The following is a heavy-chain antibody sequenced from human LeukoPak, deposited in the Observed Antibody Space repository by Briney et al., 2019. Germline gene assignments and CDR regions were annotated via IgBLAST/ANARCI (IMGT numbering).Heavy chain of an antibody. CDR2: INSDGSST. D-gene: IGHD2-2*01. V-gene: IGHV3-74*01. Sequence: GGSLRLSCAASGFTFSSYWMHWVRQAPGKGLVWVSRINSDGSSTYYADSVKGRFTISRDNSKDTLYLQMNSLRAEDTAVYYCAKQWTVVPAAHFDYWGQGTLVTVSS. CDR1: GFTFSSYW. CDR3: AKQWTVVPAAHFDY. J-gene: IGHJ4*02.